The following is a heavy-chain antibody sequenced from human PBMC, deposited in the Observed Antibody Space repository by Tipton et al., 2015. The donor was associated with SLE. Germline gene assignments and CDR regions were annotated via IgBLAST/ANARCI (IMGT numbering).Heavy chain of an antibody. CDR1: GYTFTTYG. D-gene: IGHD3-10*01. V-gene: IGHV1-18*01. Sequence: QSGPEVKKPGASVKVSCTVSGYTFTTYGINWVRQAPGQGLEWMGWISTDNGNTNYPQKFQGRVIMTTDRPTSTAYMELTSLRSDDTAVYFCARDFSVVDYHGSGSPFDKWGQGTLVTVSS. CDR2: ISTDNGNT. CDR3: ARDFSVVDYHGSGSPFDK. J-gene: IGHJ4*02.